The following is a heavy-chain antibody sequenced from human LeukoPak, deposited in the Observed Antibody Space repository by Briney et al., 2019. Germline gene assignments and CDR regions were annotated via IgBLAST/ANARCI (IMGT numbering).Heavy chain of an antibody. J-gene: IGHJ4*02. CDR2: ISSSGSYI. CDR1: AFTFSSYS. CDR3: ARGSGVQVWSSLDY. V-gene: IGHV3-21*01. D-gene: IGHD3-10*01. Sequence: GGSLRLSCAASAFTFSSYSVNWVRQTPGKGLEWVSSISSSGSYIYYADSVKGRSTISRDNAKNSLHLQMNSLRAEDTAVYYCARGSGVQVWSSLDYWGQGTLVTVSS.